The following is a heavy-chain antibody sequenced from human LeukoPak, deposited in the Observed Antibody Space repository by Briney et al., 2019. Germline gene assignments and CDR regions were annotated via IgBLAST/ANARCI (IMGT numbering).Heavy chain of an antibody. Sequence: WETLSLTYTVSGGSIRRSSYYWGWIRQSPGKGLGWLGSIYYSGSTYYNSSLESRVTISVDTSKNQFSLNLSSVTAADTAVYYCADIAAAGTGAEYLHQRGQGALVTVSS. CDR1: GGSIRRSSYY. CDR2: IYYSGST. V-gene: IGHV4-39*01. CDR3: ADIAAAGTGAEYLHQ. D-gene: IGHD6-13*01. J-gene: IGHJ1*01.